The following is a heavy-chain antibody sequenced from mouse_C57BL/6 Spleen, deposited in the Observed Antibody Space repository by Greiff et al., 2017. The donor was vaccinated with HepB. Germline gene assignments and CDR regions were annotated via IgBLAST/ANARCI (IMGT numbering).Heavy chain of an antibody. CDR3: ARGIYYGNSDY. D-gene: IGHD2-1*01. V-gene: IGHV1-55*01. J-gene: IGHJ2*01. CDR2: IYPGSGST. CDR1: GYTLTSYG. Sequence: QVQLQQPGAELVKPGAPGKMSSKASGYTLTSYGITWVKQRPGQGLEWIGDIYPGSGSTNYNEKFKSKATLTVDTSSSTAYMQLSSLTSEDSAVYYCARGIYYGNSDYWGQGTTLTVSS.